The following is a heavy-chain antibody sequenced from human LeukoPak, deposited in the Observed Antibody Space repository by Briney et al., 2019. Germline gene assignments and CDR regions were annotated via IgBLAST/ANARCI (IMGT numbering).Heavy chain of an antibody. Sequence: GGSLRLSCAASGFTFSSYWMSWVRQAPGKGLEWVANIKEDGSEKYYVDSVRGRFTISGDNAKNSLYLQMNSLRAEDTAVYYCARDSGGLLWFGESSYYFDYWGQGTLVIVSS. J-gene: IGHJ4*02. D-gene: IGHD3-10*01. CDR2: IKEDGSEK. CDR3: ARDSGGLLWFGESSYYFDY. V-gene: IGHV3-7*01. CDR1: GFTFSSYW.